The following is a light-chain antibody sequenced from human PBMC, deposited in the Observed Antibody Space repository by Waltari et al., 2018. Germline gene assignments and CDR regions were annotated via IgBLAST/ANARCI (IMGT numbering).Light chain of an antibody. Sequence: DIQMTQSPPSLSASVGDGVTITCRASQTISSYLNWYQEKRGKAPKLLISAASRLQSGVPSRFNASGFGTDFTLTISSLHPEDFAIYYCQQYDHWPPWTLAQGTKVEIK. CDR1: QTISSY. CDR2: AAS. V-gene: IGKV1-39*01. J-gene: IGKJ1*01. CDR3: QQYDHWPPWT.